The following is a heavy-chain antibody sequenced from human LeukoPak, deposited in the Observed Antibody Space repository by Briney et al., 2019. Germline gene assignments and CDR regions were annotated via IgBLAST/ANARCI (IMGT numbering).Heavy chain of an antibody. Sequence: SETLSLTCTVSGGSLSSGGYYWGWVRQHPGTGLEWIGYIYYSGSTYYNPSLKSRVTISVDTSKNQFSLKLSSVTAADTAVYYCARGDCSSTSCYDRYWGQGTLVTVSS. CDR3: ARGDCSSTSCYDRY. V-gene: IGHV4-31*03. CDR2: IYYSGST. J-gene: IGHJ4*02. D-gene: IGHD2-2*01. CDR1: GGSLSSGGYY.